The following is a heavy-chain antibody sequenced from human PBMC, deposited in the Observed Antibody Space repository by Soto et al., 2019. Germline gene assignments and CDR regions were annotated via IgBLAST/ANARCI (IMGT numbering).Heavy chain of an antibody. J-gene: IGHJ3*02. CDR3: ARDGWESADAFDI. CDR1: GFTFSSYS. CDR2: ISSSSSYI. V-gene: IGHV3-21*01. D-gene: IGHD1-26*01. Sequence: GGSLRLSCAASGFTFSSYSMNWVRQAPGKGLEWVSSISSSSSYIYYADSVKGRVTISRDIAKNSLYLQMNSLRAEATEVKCLARDGWESADAFDIWGQGTMVTVSS.